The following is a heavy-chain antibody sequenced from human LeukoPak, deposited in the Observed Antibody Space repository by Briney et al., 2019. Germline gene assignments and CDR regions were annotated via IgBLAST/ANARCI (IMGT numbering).Heavy chain of an antibody. CDR2: IYYSGST. D-gene: IGHD3-9*01. CDR1: GGSISSYY. V-gene: IGHV4-59*01. CDR3: ARASLVSYYYYYYMDV. Sequence: SETLYLTCTVSGGSISSYYWSWIRQPPGKGLEWIGYIYYSGSTNYNPSLKSRVTISVDTSKNQFSLKLSSVTAADTAVYYCARASLVSYYYYYYMDVWGKGTTVTISS. J-gene: IGHJ6*03.